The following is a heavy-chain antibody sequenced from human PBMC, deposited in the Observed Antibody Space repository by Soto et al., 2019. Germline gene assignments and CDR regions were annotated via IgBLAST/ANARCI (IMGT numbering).Heavy chain of an antibody. CDR2: INHSGVT. D-gene: IGHD4-17*01. V-gene: IGHV4-34*01. J-gene: IGHJ5*02. Sequence: SETLSLTCAVFSGSFSGYYWSWIRQPPGKGLEWIGDINHSGVTNYNPSLKSRVTLSVDTSRNHFSLKLSSVTAADSAVYYCAGGGHDYGQWRGTRVLWFDPWGEGTLVTVSS. CDR1: SGSFSGYY. CDR3: AGGGHDYGQWRGTRVLWFDP.